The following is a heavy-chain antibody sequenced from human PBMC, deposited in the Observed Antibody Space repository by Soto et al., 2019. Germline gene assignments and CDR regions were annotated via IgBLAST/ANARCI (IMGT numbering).Heavy chain of an antibody. V-gene: IGHV4-4*07. CDR1: GGFIHSYW. D-gene: IGHD3-10*01. J-gene: IGHJ4*02. Sequence: PSATLSLTCRGSGGFIHSYWWSWIRQPAGKGLEWIGRVYSSGTTDYNPSLNSQATMSVETSKNQFSLKLSSVTAAATAVYYCARDIGSFAYGEGYWGQGIQVTVS. CDR3: ARDIGSFAYGEGY. CDR2: VYSSGTT.